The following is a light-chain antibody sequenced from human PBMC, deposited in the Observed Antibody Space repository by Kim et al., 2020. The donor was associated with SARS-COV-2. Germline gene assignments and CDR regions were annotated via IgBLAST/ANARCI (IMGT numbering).Light chain of an antibody. CDR3: QSYDSSNWV. CDR2: EDN. CDR1: SGSIASNY. J-gene: IGLJ3*02. V-gene: IGLV6-57*02. Sequence: GKTVTISCTGSSGSIASNYVQWYQQRPGSAPTTVIYEDNQRPSGVPDRFSGSIDSSSNSASLTISGLKTEYEADYYCQSYDSSNWVFGGGTQLTVL.